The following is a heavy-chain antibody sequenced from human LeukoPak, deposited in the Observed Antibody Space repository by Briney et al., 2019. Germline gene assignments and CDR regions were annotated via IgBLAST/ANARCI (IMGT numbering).Heavy chain of an antibody. CDR2: ISSSSSTI. V-gene: IGHV3-48*01. J-gene: IGHJ4*02. CDR1: GFTFNSYA. D-gene: IGHD3-10*01. Sequence: GGSLRLSCVASGFTFNSYAMHWVRQAPGKGLEWVSYISSSSSTIYYADSVKGRFTISRDNAKNSLYLQMNSLRAEDTAVYYCARDEVTMVRGVLYYWGQGTLVTVSS. CDR3: ARDEVTMVRGVLYY.